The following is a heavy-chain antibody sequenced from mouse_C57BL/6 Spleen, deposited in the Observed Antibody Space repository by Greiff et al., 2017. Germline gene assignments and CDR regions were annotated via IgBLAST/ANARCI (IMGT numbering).Heavy chain of an antibody. D-gene: IGHD2-3*01. CDR1: GYSFTGYY. CDR2: INPSTGGT. J-gene: IGHJ3*01. Sequence: VQLQQPGPELVKPGASVKISCKASGYSFTGYYMNWVKQSPEKSLEWIGEINPSTGGTTYNQKFKAKATLTVDKSSSTAYMQLKSLTSEDSAVYYCARSGDGYYPFDYWGQGTLVTVSA. CDR3: ARSGDGYYPFDY. V-gene: IGHV1-42*01.